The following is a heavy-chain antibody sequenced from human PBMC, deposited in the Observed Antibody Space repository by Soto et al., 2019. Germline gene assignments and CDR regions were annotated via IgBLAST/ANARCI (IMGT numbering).Heavy chain of an antibody. D-gene: IGHD2-21*02. Sequence: VASVKVSCKASGYTFTSYYMHWVRQAPGQGLEWMGIINPSGGSTSYAQKFQGRVTMTRDTSTSTVYMELSSLRSEDTAVYYCARDIKIRSGGGDCYFFDYWGQGTLVTVSS. CDR2: INPSGGST. CDR3: ARDIKIRSGGGDCYFFDY. J-gene: IGHJ4*02. V-gene: IGHV1-46*01. CDR1: GYTFTSYY.